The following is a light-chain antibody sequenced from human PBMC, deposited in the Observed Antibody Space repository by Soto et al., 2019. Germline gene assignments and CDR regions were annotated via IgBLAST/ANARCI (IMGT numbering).Light chain of an antibody. J-gene: IGLJ2*01. CDR2: DVA. V-gene: IGLV2-14*03. CDR1: SSDIGAYNY. CDR3: SSYTAPTTVV. Sequence: QSALTQPASVSGSPGQSITISCTGTSSDIGAYNYVSWYQQHPGKVPKLILYDVAHRPSGISNRFSGSKSGNTASLTISGLQAEDEADYYCSSYTAPTTVVFGGGTKVTVL.